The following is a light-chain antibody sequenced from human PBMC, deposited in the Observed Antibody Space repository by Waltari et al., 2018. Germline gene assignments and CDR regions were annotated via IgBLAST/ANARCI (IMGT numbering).Light chain of an antibody. V-gene: IGKV3-20*01. CDR2: DPS. Sequence: EIVLTQSPGPLSLSPGERATLSCRASQVVGKYLVWYQQKPGQPPRLLTYDPSTRATGIPDRFSGSWSGTDTSLTISRLEPEDFAVYYCQKYVNLPATFGQGTRVEIK. CDR1: QVVGKY. J-gene: IGKJ1*01. CDR3: QKYVNLPAT.